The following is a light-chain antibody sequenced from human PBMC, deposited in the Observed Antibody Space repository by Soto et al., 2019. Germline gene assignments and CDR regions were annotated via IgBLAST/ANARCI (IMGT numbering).Light chain of an antibody. V-gene: IGLV8-61*01. CDR2: STN. CDR1: SGSVSTSKY. CDR3: VLYMGSGIWV. Sequence: QTVVTQEPSFSVSPGGTVTLTCGLSSGSVSTSKYPSWYQQTPGQAPRTLIYSTNSRSSGVPDRFSGSILGNKAALTITGAQADYESDYYCVLYMGSGIWVFGGGTKVTVL. J-gene: IGLJ3*02.